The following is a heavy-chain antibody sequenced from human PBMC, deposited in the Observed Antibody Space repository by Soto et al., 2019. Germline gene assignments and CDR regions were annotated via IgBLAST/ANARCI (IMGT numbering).Heavy chain of an antibody. Sequence: QVQLVQSGAVVKKPGASVKVSCKASGYTLTSYNINWVRQAPGQGLEWMGWMDPNSGDTGNTQKFQGRVTMTRDISRGTAYMELRNLRSEDTAGYYCERKGSQYGSGNYVHWGQGTLVTVSS. V-gene: IGHV1-8*01. CDR3: ERKGSQYGSGNYVH. CDR1: GYTLTSYN. J-gene: IGHJ4*02. CDR2: MDPNSGDT. D-gene: IGHD3-10*01.